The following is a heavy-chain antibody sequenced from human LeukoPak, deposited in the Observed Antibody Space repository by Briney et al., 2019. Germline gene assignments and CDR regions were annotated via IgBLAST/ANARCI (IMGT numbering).Heavy chain of an antibody. CDR3: ARGWVAACRSPVDY. D-gene: IGHD6-6*01. Sequence: GASVKVSCKASGYTFTSYDINWVRQATGQGLEWMGWMNPNSGNTGYAQKFQGRVTITRNTSISTAYMELSSLRSEDTAVYYCARGWVAACRSPVDYWGQGTLVTVSS. V-gene: IGHV1-8*03. CDR1: GYTFTSYD. J-gene: IGHJ4*02. CDR2: MNPNSGNT.